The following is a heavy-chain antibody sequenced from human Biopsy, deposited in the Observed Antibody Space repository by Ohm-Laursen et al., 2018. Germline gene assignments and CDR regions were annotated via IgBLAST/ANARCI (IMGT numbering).Heavy chain of an antibody. J-gene: IGHJ4*02. D-gene: IGHD3-10*01. CDR2: INTDGSST. CDR3: TRAEAGSGPLLYFDY. CDR1: EFIFSRFW. Sequence: SLRLSCSAPEFIFSRFWMYWVRQAPGKGLVWVSRINTDGSSTNYADAVKGRFTISRDNAKNTVFLQMNSLRAEDTAVYYCTRAEAGSGPLLYFDYWGQGTLVTVSS. V-gene: IGHV3-74*01.